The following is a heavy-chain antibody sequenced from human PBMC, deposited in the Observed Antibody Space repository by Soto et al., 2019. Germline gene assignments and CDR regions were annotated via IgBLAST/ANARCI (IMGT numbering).Heavy chain of an antibody. J-gene: IGHJ4*02. V-gene: IGHV1-3*01. D-gene: IGHD2-15*01. Sequence: ASVKVSCKASGYTFTSYAMHWVRQAPGQRLEWMGWINAGNGNTKYSQKFQGRVTITRDTSASTAYMELSSLRSEDTAVYYCARDKVVVAATLIELLAYWGQGTLVTVSS. CDR2: INAGNGNT. CDR3: ARDKVVVAATLIELLAY. CDR1: GYTFTSYA.